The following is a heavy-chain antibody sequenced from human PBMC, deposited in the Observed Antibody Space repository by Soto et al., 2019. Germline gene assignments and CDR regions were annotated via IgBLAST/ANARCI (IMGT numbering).Heavy chain of an antibody. CDR2: IYHSGST. J-gene: IGHJ5*02. Sequence: SETLPLTCAVSGGSISSGGYSWSWIRQPPGKGLEWIGYIYHSGSTYYNPSLKSRVTISVDTSKNQFSLKLSSVTAADTAVYYCASVFSNTDIFSPPWGEAPLVTAPQ. CDR1: GGSISSGGYS. CDR3: ASVFSNTDIFSPP. V-gene: IGHV4-30-2*01. D-gene: IGHD3-3*02.